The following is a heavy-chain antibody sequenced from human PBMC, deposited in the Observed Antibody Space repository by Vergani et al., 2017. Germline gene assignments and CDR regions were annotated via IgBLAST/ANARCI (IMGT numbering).Heavy chain of an antibody. CDR3: ARSSPYGVSMYYFDY. D-gene: IGHD4-17*01. V-gene: IGHV4-30-4*01. Sequence: QVQLQESGPGLVKPSQTLSLTCTVSGGSISSGDYYWSWIRPPPGKGLEWIGYIYYSGSTYYNPSLKSRVTITVDTSKNQFSLKLSSVTAADTAVYYCARSSPYGVSMYYFDYWGQGTLVTVSS. CDR1: GGSISSGDYY. CDR2: IYYSGST. J-gene: IGHJ4*02.